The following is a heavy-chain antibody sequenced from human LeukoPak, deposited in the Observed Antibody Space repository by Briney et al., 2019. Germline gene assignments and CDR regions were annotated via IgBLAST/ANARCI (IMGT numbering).Heavy chain of an antibody. Sequence: ASVKVSCKASGYTFTNYVVHWVRQAPGQRPEWMGYINAGNGDTKYSKNFQDRVTITRDTSASTAYMEVSSLTSEDTALHSCVRDDRAADACYPGGYWGQGTLVTVSS. CDR2: INAGNGDT. V-gene: IGHV1-3*01. CDR1: GYTFTNYV. CDR3: VRDDRAADACYPGGY. J-gene: IGHJ4*02. D-gene: IGHD2-15*01.